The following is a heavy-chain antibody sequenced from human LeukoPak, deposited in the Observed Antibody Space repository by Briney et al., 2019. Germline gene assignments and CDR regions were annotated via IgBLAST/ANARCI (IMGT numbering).Heavy chain of an antibody. V-gene: IGHV4-59*01. CDR2: IYYSGST. CDR3: ARGLMMAVAGRGEFHY. J-gene: IGHJ4*02. D-gene: IGHD6-13*01. CDR1: GGSISSYY. Sequence: PSETLSLTCTVSGGSISSYYWSWVRQPPGKGLEWIAYIYYSGSTNYNPSLKSRVTISVDTSKNQFSLKLSSVTAADTAVYYCARGLMMAVAGRGEFHYWGQGTLVTVSS.